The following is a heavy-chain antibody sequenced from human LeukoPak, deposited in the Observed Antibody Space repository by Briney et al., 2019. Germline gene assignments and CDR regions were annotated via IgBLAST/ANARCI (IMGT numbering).Heavy chain of an antibody. CDR1: GGSISSSNW. CDR2: IYHSGST. Sequence: KPSETLSLTCAVSGGSISSSNWWSWVRQPPGKGLEWIGEIYHSGSTNYNPSLKSRVTISVDTSKNQFSLKLSSVTAADTAVYYCARLREYSGYDSYYYYYMDVWGKGTTVTVSS. CDR3: ARLREYSGYDSYYYYYMDV. V-gene: IGHV4-4*02. J-gene: IGHJ6*03. D-gene: IGHD5-12*01.